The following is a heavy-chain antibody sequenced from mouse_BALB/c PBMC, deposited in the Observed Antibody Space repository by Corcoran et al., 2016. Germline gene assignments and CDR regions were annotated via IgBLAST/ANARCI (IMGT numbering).Heavy chain of an antibody. V-gene: IGHV14-3*02. Sequence: EVQLQQSGADLVKPGASIKLSCTASGFNIKDTYMHWVKQRPEQGLEWIGRIDPANGNTKYDPKFQGKATTTADTSSNTAYLQLSSLTSEDTAVYYCARWDWYFDVWGAGTTVTVSS. CDR2: IDPANGNT. CDR1: GFNIKDTY. J-gene: IGHJ1*01. CDR3: ARWDWYFDV.